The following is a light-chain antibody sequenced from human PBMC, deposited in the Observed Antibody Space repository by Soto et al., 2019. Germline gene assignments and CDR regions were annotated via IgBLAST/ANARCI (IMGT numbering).Light chain of an antibody. CDR1: SSNIGSHS. J-gene: IGLJ2*01. CDR3: AARDDSLNAVI. Sequence: QAVVTQPPSASGTPGQRVPISCSGSSSNIGSHSVDWYQQLPGTAPKLLIFRNNQRPSGVPDRFSGSKSGTSASLAISGLQSEDEADYYCAARDDSLNAVIFGGGTKLTVL. V-gene: IGLV1-44*01. CDR2: RNN.